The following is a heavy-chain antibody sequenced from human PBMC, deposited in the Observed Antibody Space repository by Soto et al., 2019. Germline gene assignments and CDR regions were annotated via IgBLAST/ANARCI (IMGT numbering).Heavy chain of an antibody. Sequence: EVQLLESGGGLVQPGGSLRLSCAASGFTFTNHAMTWVRQAPGKGLEWVSISSGSGSGGSTNYADSVKGRFTISRDNSENTLYLQMNSLRVEDTAVYYCVRDRDDYRNYVFDYWGQGTLVTVSS. D-gene: IGHD4-4*01. CDR1: GFTFTNHA. V-gene: IGHV3-23*01. CDR2: SSGSGSGGST. CDR3: VRDRDDYRNYVFDY. J-gene: IGHJ4*02.